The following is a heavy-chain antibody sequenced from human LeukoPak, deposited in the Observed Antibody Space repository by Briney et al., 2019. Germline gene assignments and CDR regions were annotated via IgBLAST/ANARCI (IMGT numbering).Heavy chain of an antibody. D-gene: IGHD5-18*01. CDR1: GFTFSTYA. J-gene: IGHJ4*02. Sequence: GGSLRLSCVASGFTFSTYAMSWVRQAPGKGLEWVANIKEDGSEKYYVESVKGRFTISRDNAKNSLYLQMNSLRAEDTAVYYCAREYSYGLYWGQGTLVTVSS. CDR3: AREYSYGLY. CDR2: IKEDGSEK. V-gene: IGHV3-7*01.